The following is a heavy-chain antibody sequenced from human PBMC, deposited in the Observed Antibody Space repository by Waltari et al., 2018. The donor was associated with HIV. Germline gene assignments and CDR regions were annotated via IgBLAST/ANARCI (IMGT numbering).Heavy chain of an antibody. CDR2: IIPVFGTT. D-gene: IGHD3-16*01. CDR3: ASPISPGGMYYYGMDV. V-gene: IGHV1-69*12. J-gene: IGHJ6*02. Sequence: QVQLVQSGAAVKKPGSSLKVSCKASGDTFSSYAISWVRQAPGQGLEWMGGIIPVFGTTNYAQKFQGRVTITADESTSTAYMELSSLRSEDTAVYYCASPISPGGMYYYGMDVWGQGTTVTVSS. CDR1: GDTFSSYA.